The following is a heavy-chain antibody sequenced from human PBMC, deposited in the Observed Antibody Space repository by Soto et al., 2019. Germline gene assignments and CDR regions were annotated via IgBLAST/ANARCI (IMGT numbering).Heavy chain of an antibody. J-gene: IGHJ5*02. CDR3: ARDMHAGFTHYFDP. CDR2: ISGSGSTT. D-gene: IGHD1-26*01. V-gene: IGHV3-23*01. Sequence: PGGSLRLSCPATGFTFSTCAMNWVRQAPGKGLEWVSTISGSGSTTYYADSVKGRFTISRDNFKNTLYLQMNSLRVEDTAVYYCARDMHAGFTHYFDPWGQGTLVTVSS. CDR1: GFTFSTCA.